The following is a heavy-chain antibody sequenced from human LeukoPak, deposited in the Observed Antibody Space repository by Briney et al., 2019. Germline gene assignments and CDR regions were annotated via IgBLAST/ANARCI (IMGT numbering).Heavy chain of an antibody. D-gene: IGHD3-10*01. CDR2: VSASGGST. Sequence: GGSLRLSCAASGFIFRNHAMNWVRQAPGQGLEWVSGVSASGGSTFNTDSVTGRFSISRDNSKNTLYLEMNSLRPEDTALYYCAKSLGNQGVIDYWGQGTLVTVSS. V-gene: IGHV3-23*01. CDR1: GFIFRNHA. CDR3: AKSLGNQGVIDY. J-gene: IGHJ4*02.